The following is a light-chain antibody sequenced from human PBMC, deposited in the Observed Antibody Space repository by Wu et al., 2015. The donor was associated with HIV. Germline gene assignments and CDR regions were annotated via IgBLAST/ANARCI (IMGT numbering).Light chain of an antibody. CDR1: QSVSSSY. J-gene: IGKJ2*01. CDR3: QQYGSSPRT. V-gene: IGKV3-20*01. CDR2: AAG. Sequence: EIVLTQSPGTLSLSPGERATLSCRASQSVSSSYLAWYQQRPGQAPRLLIYAAGSRATGIADRFSGSGSGTDFTLTINRLEPEDFAVYYCQQYGSSPRTFGQGTKVEIK.